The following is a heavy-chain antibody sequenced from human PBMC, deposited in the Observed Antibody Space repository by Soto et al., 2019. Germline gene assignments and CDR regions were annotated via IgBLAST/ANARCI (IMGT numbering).Heavy chain of an antibody. V-gene: IGHV4-39*01. J-gene: IGHJ5*02. CDR3: ARLGLITLGVRNWFDP. Sequence: QLQLQESGPGVVKPSETLSLTCTVSGGSISSSSYYWGWIRQPPGKGLEWIGSIYYSGSTYYNPSLKSRVTISVDTSKNQFSLKLSSVTAADTAVYYCARLGLITLGVRNWFDPWGQGTLVTVSS. D-gene: IGHD3-16*01. CDR1: GGSISSSSYY. CDR2: IYYSGST.